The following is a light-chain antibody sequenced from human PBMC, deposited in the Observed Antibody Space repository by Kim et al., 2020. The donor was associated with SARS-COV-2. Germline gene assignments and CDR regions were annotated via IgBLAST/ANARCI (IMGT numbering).Light chain of an antibody. CDR3: QQYYSYPHT. CDR2: AAS. Sequence: APTGDRVTITCRASQGISSYLVWYQQKPGKAPKLLFYAASTLQSGVPSRFSGSGSGTDFTLTISCLQSEDFATYYCQQYYSYPHTFGQGTKLEI. V-gene: IGKV1-8*01. J-gene: IGKJ2*01. CDR1: QGISSY.